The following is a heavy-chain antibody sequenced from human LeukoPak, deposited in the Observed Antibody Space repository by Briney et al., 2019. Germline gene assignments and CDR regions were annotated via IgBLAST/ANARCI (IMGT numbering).Heavy chain of an antibody. CDR1: GGSVSSGSYY. D-gene: IGHD5-18*01. J-gene: IGHJ4*02. CDR2: IYYSGST. Sequence: SETLSLTCSVSGGSVSSGSYYWSWIRQPPGKGLEWIGDIYYSGSTNYSPSLKSRVTISVDTSKNQFSLKLSSVTAADTAVYYCAREIRYSLDYWGQGTLVTVSS. CDR3: AREIRYSLDY. V-gene: IGHV4-61*01.